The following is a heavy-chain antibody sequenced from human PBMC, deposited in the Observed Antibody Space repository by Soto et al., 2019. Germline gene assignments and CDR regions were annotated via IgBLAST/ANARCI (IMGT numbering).Heavy chain of an antibody. Sequence: ESGGGVVQPGRSLRLSCAASGFTFSSYAMHWVRQAPGKGLEWVAVISYDGSNKYYADSVKGRFTISRDNSKNTLYLQMNSLRAEDTAVYYCASWTLEGYCSGGSCFSYWGQGTLVTVSS. CDR1: GFTFSSYA. V-gene: IGHV3-30-3*01. CDR3: ASWTLEGYCSGGSCFSY. D-gene: IGHD2-15*01. J-gene: IGHJ4*02. CDR2: ISYDGSNK.